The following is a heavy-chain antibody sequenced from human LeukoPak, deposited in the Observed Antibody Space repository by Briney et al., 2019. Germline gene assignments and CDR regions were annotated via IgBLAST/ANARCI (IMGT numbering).Heavy chain of an antibody. CDR3: ANEGGSAFDI. Sequence: ETLSLTCAVYGGSFSGYYWSWIRQPPGKGLEWVANIKEDGSEKYFVDSVKGRFTISRDNAKNSLYLQMNSLRAEDTAVYYCANEGGSAFDIWGQGTMVTVSS. CDR2: IKEDGSEK. J-gene: IGHJ3*02. V-gene: IGHV3-7*01. D-gene: IGHD3-16*01. CDR1: GGSFSGYY.